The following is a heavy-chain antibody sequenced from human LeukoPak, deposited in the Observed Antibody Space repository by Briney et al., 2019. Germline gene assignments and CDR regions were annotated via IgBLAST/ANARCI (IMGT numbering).Heavy chain of an antibody. Sequence: ASVKVSCKVSGYTLTELSMHWVRQAPGKGLVWMGGFDPEDGETIYAQKFQGRVTMTEDTSTDTAYMELSSLRSEDTAVYYCATPDYGSGSYYPFDYWGQGTLVTVSS. CDR3: ATPDYGSGSYYPFDY. D-gene: IGHD3-10*01. CDR2: FDPEDGET. J-gene: IGHJ4*02. CDR1: GYTLTELS. V-gene: IGHV1-24*01.